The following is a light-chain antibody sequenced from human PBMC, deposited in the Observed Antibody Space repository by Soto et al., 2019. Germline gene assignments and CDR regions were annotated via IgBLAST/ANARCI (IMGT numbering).Light chain of an antibody. CDR1: QSVSSY. Sequence: EIVLTQSPATLSLSPGERATLSCRASQSVSSYLAWYQQKPGQAPRLLMYDASNRATGIPARFSGSGSGTDFTLTINSLAPEDFAVYYCQQRSNWPLTFGGGTKVEIK. V-gene: IGKV3-11*01. CDR2: DAS. CDR3: QQRSNWPLT. J-gene: IGKJ4*01.